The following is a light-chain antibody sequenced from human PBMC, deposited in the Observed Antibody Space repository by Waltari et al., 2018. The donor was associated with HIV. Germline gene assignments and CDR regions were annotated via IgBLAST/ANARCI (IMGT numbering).Light chain of an antibody. CDR1: SSNIGAGYD. CDR2: GST. V-gene: IGLV1-40*01. CDR3: QSYDSSLSGSYV. J-gene: IGLJ1*01. Sequence: QSVLTQPPSVSGAPGQRVTISCTGSSSNIGAGYDVHWYQQLPGTAPKLLIFGSTTRPSGVPDRYSGSKSGASASLAITGLQAEDEADYYGQSYDSSLSGSYVFGTGTKVTVL.